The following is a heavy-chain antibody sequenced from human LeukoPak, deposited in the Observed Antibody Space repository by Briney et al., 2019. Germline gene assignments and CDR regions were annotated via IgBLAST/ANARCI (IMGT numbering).Heavy chain of an antibody. CDR3: ARRSMVQHRDL. CDR2: INTNTGNP. CDR1: GYTFTNYA. Sequence: GASVRVSFTASGYTFTNYAMNWVRQAPGQGLEWVGWINTNTGNPTYAQGFTGRFLFSLDTSISTAYLQISSLKAGDTAIYYCARRSMVQHRDLWRKGTAVTVS. D-gene: IGHD3-10*01. J-gene: IGHJ6*03. V-gene: IGHV7-4-1*02.